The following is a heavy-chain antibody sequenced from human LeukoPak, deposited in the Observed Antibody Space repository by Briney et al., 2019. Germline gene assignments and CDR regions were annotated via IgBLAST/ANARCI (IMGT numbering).Heavy chain of an antibody. CDR1: GGSFSGYY. CDR3: ASFWSGYYRGAFDI. CDR2: IYTSGST. J-gene: IGHJ3*02. Sequence: SETLSLTCAVYGGSFSGYYWSWIRQPPGKGLEWIGYIYTSGSTNYNPSLKSRVTISVDTSKNQFSLKLSSVTAADTAVYYCASFWSGYYRGAFDIWGQGTMVTVSS. V-gene: IGHV4-4*09. D-gene: IGHD3-3*01.